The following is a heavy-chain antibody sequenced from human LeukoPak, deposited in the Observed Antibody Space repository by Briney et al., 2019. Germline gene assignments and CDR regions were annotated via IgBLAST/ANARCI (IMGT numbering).Heavy chain of an antibody. J-gene: IGHJ3*02. D-gene: IGHD2-15*01. V-gene: IGHV3-23*01. CDR3: AKDRSGRGPNDAFDI. CDR1: GFSFSSYG. Sequence: GGSLRLSCAASGFSFSSYGMHWVRQAPGKGLEWVSAISGSGGSTYYADSMKGRFTISRDNTKNTPYLQINRLTTENTSVYYCAKDRSGRGPNDAFDIWGQGAMVTVSS. CDR2: ISGSGGST.